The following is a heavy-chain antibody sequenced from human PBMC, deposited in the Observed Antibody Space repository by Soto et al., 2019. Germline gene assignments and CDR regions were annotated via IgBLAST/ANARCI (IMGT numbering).Heavy chain of an antibody. J-gene: IGHJ6*02. Sequence: PSETLSLTCAVYGGSFSGYYWTWFRQSPEKGLEWIGEINHRGVTNYNASLKSRIIISVDTSRNQFSLQLSSVTAADTAVYYCATQSWGYDILTGYYIYGMDVWGQGTTVT. D-gene: IGHD3-9*01. CDR3: ATQSWGYDILTGYYIYGMDV. V-gene: IGHV4-34*01. CDR2: INHRGVT. CDR1: GGSFSGYY.